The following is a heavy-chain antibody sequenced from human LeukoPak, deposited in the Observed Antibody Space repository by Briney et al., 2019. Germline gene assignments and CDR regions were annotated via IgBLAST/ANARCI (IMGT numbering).Heavy chain of an antibody. CDR3: ARPVGYCSGGSCPNWFDP. Sequence: SETLSLTCTVSGGSISSSRYYWGWIRQPPGKGLEWIGSIYYSGSTYYNPSLKSRVTISVDTSKNQFSLKLGSVTAADTAVYYCARPVGYCSGGSCPNWFDPWGQGTLVTASS. CDR1: GGSISSSRYY. D-gene: IGHD2-15*01. V-gene: IGHV4-39*01. J-gene: IGHJ5*02. CDR2: IYYSGST.